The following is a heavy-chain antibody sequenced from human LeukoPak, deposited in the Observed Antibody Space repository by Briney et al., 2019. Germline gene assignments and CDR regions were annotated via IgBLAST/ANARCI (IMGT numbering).Heavy chain of an antibody. V-gene: IGHV4-38-2*01. D-gene: IGHD6-19*01. CDR2: IYHSGST. CDR3: ARGKGSGWDHHAEYYYYYYYMDV. Sequence: SETLSLTCAVSGYSISSGYYWGWIRQPPGKGLEWIGSIYHSGSTYYNPSLESRVTISVDTSKNQFSLKLSSVTAADTAVYYCARGKGSGWDHHAEYYYYYYYMDVWGKGTTVTVSS. CDR1: GYSISSGYY. J-gene: IGHJ6*03.